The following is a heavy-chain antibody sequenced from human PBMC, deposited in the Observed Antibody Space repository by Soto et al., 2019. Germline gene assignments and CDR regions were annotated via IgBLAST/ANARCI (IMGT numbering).Heavy chain of an antibody. CDR2: IYDSGNS. CDR3: ARYRESLADDLFNV. CDR1: GGSISSSSYY. Sequence: SETLSLTCTVSGGSISSSSYYWGWIRQPPGKGLEWIGYIYDSGNSYYTPSLKSRLTISIDTSKNQFSLKLRSVTAADTAVYYCARYRESLADDLFNVGGKGTTVTVS. J-gene: IGHJ6*03. D-gene: IGHD3-16*01. V-gene: IGHV4-31*03.